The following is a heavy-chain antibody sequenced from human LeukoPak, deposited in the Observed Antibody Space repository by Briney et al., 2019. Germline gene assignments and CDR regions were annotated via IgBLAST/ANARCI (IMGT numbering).Heavy chain of an antibody. CDR2: ISSSSSYI. CDR1: GFTFSSYS. J-gene: IGHJ5*02. Sequence: PGGSLRLSCAASGFTFSSYSMNWVRQAPGKGLEWVSSISSSSSYIYYADSVKGRFTISRDNAKNSLYLQMNSLGAEDTAVYYCARGYDSSGYNWFDPWGQGTLVTVSS. V-gene: IGHV3-21*04. D-gene: IGHD3-22*01. CDR3: ARGYDSSGYNWFDP.